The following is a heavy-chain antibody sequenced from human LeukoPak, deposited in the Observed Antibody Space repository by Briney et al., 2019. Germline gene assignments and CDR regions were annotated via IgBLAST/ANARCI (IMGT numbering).Heavy chain of an antibody. CDR3: ATLGGLYYESHGYPDFDH. CDR1: GGSLSPYY. V-gene: IGHV4-34*01. J-gene: IGHJ4*02. D-gene: IGHD3-22*01. Sequence: PSETLSLTCSVSGGSLSPYYWSWIRQPPGGGLELLGENNQSGSTNYNPSLKSRVTISVEKFKNQFSLEVTSVTAADTAIYYCATLGGLYYESHGYPDFDHWGQGTLVTVSS. CDR2: NNQSGST.